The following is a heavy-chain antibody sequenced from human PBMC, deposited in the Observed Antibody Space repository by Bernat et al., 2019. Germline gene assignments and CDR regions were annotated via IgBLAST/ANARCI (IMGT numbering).Heavy chain of an antibody. CDR2: ISYDGSNK. V-gene: IGHV3-30-3*01. Sequence: VQLVESGGDLVQPGGSLRLSCTASGFTFSSYAMHWVRQAPGKGLEWVAVISYDGSNKYYADSVKGRFTISRDNSKNTLYLQMNSLRAEDTAVYYCASLPFIMVRGRVDYWGQGTLVTVSS. CDR3: ASLPFIMVRGRVDY. J-gene: IGHJ4*02. D-gene: IGHD3-10*01. CDR1: GFTFSSYA.